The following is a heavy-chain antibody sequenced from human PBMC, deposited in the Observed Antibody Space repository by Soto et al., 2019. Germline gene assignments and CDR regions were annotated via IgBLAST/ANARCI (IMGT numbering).Heavy chain of an antibody. Sequence: PSETLSLTCDVYGGSFSGYIWTWIRQTPGKGLQWIGQINHSGSANYNPSLKSRVTISVHTSNSQFSLELSSVTAADTAVYYCARLQGYCITTGCYGHYAMDVWGQGTTVTASS. CDR3: ARLQGYCITTGCYGHYAMDV. D-gene: IGHD2-2*01. CDR2: INHSGSA. V-gene: IGHV4-34*01. J-gene: IGHJ6*02. CDR1: GGSFSGYI.